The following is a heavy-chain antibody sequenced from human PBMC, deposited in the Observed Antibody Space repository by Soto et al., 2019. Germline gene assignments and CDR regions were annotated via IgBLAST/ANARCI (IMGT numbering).Heavy chain of an antibody. D-gene: IGHD3-22*01. J-gene: IGHJ4*02. CDR3: ARDYDSSGYPRYYFDY. CDR2: INAGNGNT. V-gene: IGHV1-3*01. Sequence: KGYCKAFGYGFSSDARQWRRKKPGQRLEWMGWINAGNGNTKYSQKFQGRVTITRDTSASTAYMELSSLRSEDTAVYYCARDYDSSGYPRYYFDYWGQGTLVTLSS. CDR1: GYGFSSDA.